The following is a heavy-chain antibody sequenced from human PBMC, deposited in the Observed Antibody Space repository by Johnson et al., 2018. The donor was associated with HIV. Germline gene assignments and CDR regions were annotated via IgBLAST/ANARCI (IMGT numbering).Heavy chain of an antibody. D-gene: IGHD3-22*01. J-gene: IGHJ3*01. CDR2: TQYDGSKT. CDR3: AKETRDSRSAFDV. CDR1: GFSFSSYG. Sequence: VESGGGVVQPGGSLRLSCAATGFSFSSYGMHWVRQAPGKGLEWVAFTQYDGSKTYYGDSVRGRFTISRDNSKKTLYLELNSLRTEDTAIYFCAKETRDSRSAFDVWGQGTMVTVSS. V-gene: IGHV3-30*02.